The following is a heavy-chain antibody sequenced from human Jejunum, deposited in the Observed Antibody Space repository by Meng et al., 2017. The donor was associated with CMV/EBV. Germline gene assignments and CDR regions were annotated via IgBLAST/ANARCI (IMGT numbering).Heavy chain of an antibody. CDR1: W. CDR2: IKKDGSEQ. D-gene: IGHD3-22*01. Sequence: WMTWVRQATGKGLEWVANIKKDGSEQNYVDSVKGRFTISRDNAKNSLYLQMNSLRVEDTAAYYCVGVRIFNYDSSGHSLDYWGQGTWVTVSS. V-gene: IGHV3-7*03. CDR3: VGVRIFNYDSSGHSLDY. J-gene: IGHJ4*02.